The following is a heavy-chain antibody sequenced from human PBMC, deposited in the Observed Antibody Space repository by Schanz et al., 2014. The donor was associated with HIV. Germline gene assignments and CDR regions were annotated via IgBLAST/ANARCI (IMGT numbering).Heavy chain of an antibody. V-gene: IGHV3-23*04. Sequence: EVQVVESGGGLVQPGGSLRLSCTTSGFIFSDHFMGWVRQAPGKGLEWVSSISGSGVSTFYAGSVKGRFAISRDKSKNTLYLQMNSLRVEDTAVYYCAQMGAFAAFDIWGHGTVVTVSS. D-gene: IGHD3-16*01. CDR3: AQMGAFAAFDI. J-gene: IGHJ3*02. CDR2: ISGSGVST. CDR1: GFIFSDHF.